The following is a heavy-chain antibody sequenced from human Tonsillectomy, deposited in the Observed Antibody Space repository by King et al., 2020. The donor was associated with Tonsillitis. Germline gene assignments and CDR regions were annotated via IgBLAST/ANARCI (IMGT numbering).Heavy chain of an antibody. Sequence: QLVQSGAEVKNPGSSVTVSCKASGYVFTNYLINWVRQAPGQGREWMGWISTYNCNTNYAQKLQGRVTMNRDTSTNTAYMELRGLGFDDTAVYFCARDLGYCSGGNCYSEGLNPWGQGTLVTVSS. CDR2: ISTYNCNT. D-gene: IGHD2-15*01. V-gene: IGHV1-18*01. CDR3: ARDLGYCSGGNCYSEGLNP. J-gene: IGHJ5*02. CDR1: GYVFTNYL.